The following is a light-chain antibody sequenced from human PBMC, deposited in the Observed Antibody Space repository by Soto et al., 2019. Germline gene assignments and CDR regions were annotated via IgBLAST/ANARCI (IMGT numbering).Light chain of an antibody. Sequence: QSVLTQPASVSGSPGQSITISCNGTTSDVGSYNLVSWYQQQTGKAPKLIIYEVSERPSGVSTRFSGSESGNMAPLTISGLQAEDEAEYYCCSYATPRQFGGGTKVTVL. J-gene: IGLJ2*01. CDR3: CSYATPRQ. V-gene: IGLV2-23*02. CDR1: TSDVGSYNL. CDR2: EVS.